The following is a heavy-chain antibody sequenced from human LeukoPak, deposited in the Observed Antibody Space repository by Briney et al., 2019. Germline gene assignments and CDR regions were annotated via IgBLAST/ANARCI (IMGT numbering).Heavy chain of an antibody. J-gene: IGHJ4*02. CDR2: ISGSGGST. CDR1: GFTFSSYA. Sequence: PGGSLRLSCSASGFTFSSYAMSWVRQAPGKGLEWVSAISGSGGSTYYADSVKGRFTTSRDNSKDTLYLQMNSLRAEDTAVYYCAKADDGVFDYWGQGTLVTVSS. CDR3: AKADDGVFDY. D-gene: IGHD3-10*01. V-gene: IGHV3-23*01.